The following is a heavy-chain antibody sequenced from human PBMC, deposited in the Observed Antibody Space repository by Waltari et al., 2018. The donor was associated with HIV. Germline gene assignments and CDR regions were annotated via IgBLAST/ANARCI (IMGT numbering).Heavy chain of an antibody. CDR3: ARDQGGYFNAFDP. J-gene: IGHJ5*02. CDR1: GFRFGSHT. CDR2: INHDATAI. Sequence: QLVETGGGLVEPGGSLRLSCAASGFRFGSHTMSWVRQSPGRGLEWVSSINHDATAINYAESVRGRFTISRDNAKNSLFLQMTSLRVEDAAVYYCARDQGGYFNAFDPWGQGALVTVS. V-gene: IGHV3-21*02. D-gene: IGHD1-26*01.